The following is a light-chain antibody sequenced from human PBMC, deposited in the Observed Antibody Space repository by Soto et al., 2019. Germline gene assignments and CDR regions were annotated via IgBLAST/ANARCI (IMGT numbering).Light chain of an antibody. CDR3: QSYDSSLSGVV. J-gene: IGLJ2*01. V-gene: IGLV1-40*01. CDR1: SSNIGAGYD. CDR2: GNS. Sequence: QSVLTQPHSVSGAPGQRVTISCTGSSSNIGAGYDVHWYQQLPGTSPNLLIYGNSNRPSGVPDRFSGSKSGTSASLAITGLQADDEADDYCQSYDSSLSGVVFGGGTKLTVL.